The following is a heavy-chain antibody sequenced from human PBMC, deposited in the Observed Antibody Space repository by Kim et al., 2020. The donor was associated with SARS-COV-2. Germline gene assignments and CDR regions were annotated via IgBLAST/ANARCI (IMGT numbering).Heavy chain of an antibody. J-gene: IGHJ6*02. Sequence: SETLSLTCTVSGGSISSYYWSWIRQPPGKGLEWIGYIYYSGSTNYNPSLKSRVTISVDTSKNQFSLKLSSVTAADTAVYYCARDSGSYLGDYYYGMDVWGQGTTVTVSS. D-gene: IGHD1-26*01. V-gene: IGHV4-59*13. CDR3: ARDSGSYLGDYYYGMDV. CDR1: GGSISSYY. CDR2: IYYSGST.